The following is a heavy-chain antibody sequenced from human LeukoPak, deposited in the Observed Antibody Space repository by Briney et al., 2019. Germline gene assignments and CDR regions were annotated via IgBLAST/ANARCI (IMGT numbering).Heavy chain of an antibody. CDR2: ISGSGGST. Sequence: GGSLRLSCAASRFTFSSYAMSWVRQAPGKGLEWVSAISGSGGSTYYADSVKGRFTISRDNSKNTLYLQMNSLRAEDTAVYYCAKPIYHYYDSSGYSDYWGQGTLVTVSS. CDR1: RFTFSSYA. D-gene: IGHD3-22*01. V-gene: IGHV3-23*01. J-gene: IGHJ4*02. CDR3: AKPIYHYYDSSGYSDY.